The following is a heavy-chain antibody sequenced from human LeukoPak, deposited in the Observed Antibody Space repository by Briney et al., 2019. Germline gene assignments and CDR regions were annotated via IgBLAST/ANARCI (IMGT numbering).Heavy chain of an antibody. CDR2: IYYSGST. J-gene: IGHJ5*02. D-gene: IGHD2-2*01. CDR1: GGSISSYY. V-gene: IGHV4-59*12. CDR3: VRLGVVGLDQNWFDP. Sequence: PSETPSLTCTVSGGSISSYYWSWIRQPPGKGLEWIGYIYYSGSTNYNPSLKSRVTISVDTSKNQFSLRLTSVTAADTAVYYCVRLGVVGLDQNWFDPWGQGTLVTVSS.